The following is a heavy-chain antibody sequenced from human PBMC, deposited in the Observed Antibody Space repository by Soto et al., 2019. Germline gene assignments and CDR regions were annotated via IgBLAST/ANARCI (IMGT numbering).Heavy chain of an antibody. D-gene: IGHD3-3*01. CDR1: GFSFSDYE. CDR2: ITDSSDTV. J-gene: IGHJ4*02. V-gene: IGHV3-48*02. CDR3: ARGFGHGYYFDY. Sequence: GGSLRLSCAASGFSFSDYEMNWVRQAPGKGLEWISYITDSSDTVHYADSVRGRFTISRDNAESSLYLQMNSLRDEDTAVYFCARGFGHGYYFDYWGRGTLVTVSS.